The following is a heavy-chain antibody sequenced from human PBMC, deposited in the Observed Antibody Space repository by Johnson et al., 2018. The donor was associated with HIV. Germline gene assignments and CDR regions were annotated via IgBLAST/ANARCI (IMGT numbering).Heavy chain of an antibody. CDR2: IKQDESEK. D-gene: IGHD2-15*01. CDR3: ARGMVVAATKAFDI. J-gene: IGHJ3*02. V-gene: IGHV3-7*01. CDR1: GFTFSSYG. Sequence: VQLVESGGGVVKPGGSLRLSCAASGFTFSSYGMHWVRQAPGKGLEWVANIKQDESEKYYVDSVKGRLTISRDNAKNSLYLQMNSLRAEDTAVYYCARGMVVAATKAFDIWGQGTMVTVSS.